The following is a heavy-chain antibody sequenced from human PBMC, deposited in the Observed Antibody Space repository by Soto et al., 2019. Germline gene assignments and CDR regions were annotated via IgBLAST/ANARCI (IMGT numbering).Heavy chain of an antibody. CDR1: GYTFTSYA. CDR2: INAGNGNT. V-gene: IGHV1-3*01. D-gene: IGHD6-13*01. J-gene: IGHJ4*02. CDR3: ARDRGIAAAIGDY. Sequence: ASVKVSCKASGYTFTSYAMHWVRQAPGQRLEWMGWINAGNGNTKYSQKFQGRVTITRDTSASTAYMELSSLRSEDTAVYYCARDRGIAAAIGDYWGQGTLVTVSS.